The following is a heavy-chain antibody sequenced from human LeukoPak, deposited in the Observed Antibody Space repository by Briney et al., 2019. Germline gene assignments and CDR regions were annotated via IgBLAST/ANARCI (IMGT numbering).Heavy chain of an antibody. CDR2: INWNGGST. CDR1: GFTFDDYG. Sequence: GGSLRLSCAASGFTFDDYGMSWVRQAPGKGLEWVSGINWNGGSTGYADPVKGRFTISRDNAKNSLYLQMNSLRAEDTAVYYCARVSVYTVTTYYYYYYMDVWGKGTTVTVSS. V-gene: IGHV3-20*04. D-gene: IGHD4-11*01. J-gene: IGHJ6*03. CDR3: ARVSVYTVTTYYYYYYMDV.